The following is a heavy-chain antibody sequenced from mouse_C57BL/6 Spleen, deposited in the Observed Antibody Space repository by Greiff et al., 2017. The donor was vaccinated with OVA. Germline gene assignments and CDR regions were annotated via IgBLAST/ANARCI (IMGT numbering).Heavy chain of an antibody. CDR1: GFTFTDYY. V-gene: IGHV7-3*01. CDR2: IRNKANGYTT. CDR3: ARYSNYDAMDY. Sequence: EVQLMESGGGLVQPGGSLSLSCAASGFTFTDYYMSWVRQPPGKALEWLGFIRNKANGYTTEYSASVKGRFTISRDNSKSILYLQMNALRAEDSATYYCARYSNYDAMDYWGQGTSVTVSS. J-gene: IGHJ4*01. D-gene: IGHD2-1*01.